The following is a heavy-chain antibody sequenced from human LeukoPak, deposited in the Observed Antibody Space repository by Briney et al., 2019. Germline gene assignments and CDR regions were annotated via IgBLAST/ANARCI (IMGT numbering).Heavy chain of an antibody. V-gene: IGHV1-18*01. J-gene: IGHJ3*02. D-gene: IGHD2-2*01. CDR2: ISAYNGNT. CDR3: ARDLRGYCSSTSCYGAFDI. Sequence: GASVKVSCKASGYTFTSYGISWVRQAPGQGLEWMGWISAYNGNTNYAQKLQGRVTMTTDTSTSTAYMELRSLRSDDTAVYYCARDLRGYCSSTSCYGAFDIWGQGTMVTVSS. CDR1: GYTFTSYG.